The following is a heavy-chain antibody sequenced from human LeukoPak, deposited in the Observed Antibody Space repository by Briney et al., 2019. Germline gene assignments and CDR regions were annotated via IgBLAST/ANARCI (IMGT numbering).Heavy chain of an antibody. Sequence: SETLSLTCTVSGGSISPLYWSWIRQPPGKGLEFIGYIFFTGTTNYNPSLKSRVTLSVDTSKNQFSLKLSSVTPADTAVYYCARGGVAAKYYFDYWGQGILVTVSS. CDR2: IFFTGTT. V-gene: IGHV4-59*11. CDR3: ARGGVAAKYYFDY. J-gene: IGHJ4*02. CDR1: GGSISPLY. D-gene: IGHD3-10*01.